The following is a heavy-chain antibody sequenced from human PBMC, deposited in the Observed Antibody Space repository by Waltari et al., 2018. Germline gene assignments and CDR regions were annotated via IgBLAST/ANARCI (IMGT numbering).Heavy chain of an antibody. CDR2: VCDSGRCT. J-gene: IGHJ4*02. D-gene: IGHD5-18*01. Sequence: EVQLLEAGGGLVEPGGSLRLSWAASGFIFSSYAMSWVRQAPGEGLEWVSGVCDSGRCTYYADSVKGRFSISRDNSKNTVFLQINSLRAEDTAVYFCATAYSNSCFNHWGQGTLVTVSS. CDR3: ATAYSNSCFNH. CDR1: GFIFSSYA. V-gene: IGHV3-23*01.